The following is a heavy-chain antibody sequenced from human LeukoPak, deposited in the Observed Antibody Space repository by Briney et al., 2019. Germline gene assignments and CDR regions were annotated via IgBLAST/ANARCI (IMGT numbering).Heavy chain of an antibody. V-gene: IGHV1-69*04. CDR3: ARGPHSGYDLFGGFRLDY. Sequence: GASVKVSCKASGGTFSSYAISWVRQAPGQGLEWMGRIIPILGIANYAQKFQGRVTITADKSTSTAYMELSSLRSEDTAVYYCARGPHSGYDLFGGFRLDYWGQGTLVTVSS. CDR1: GGTFSSYA. D-gene: IGHD5-12*01. J-gene: IGHJ4*02. CDR2: IIPILGIA.